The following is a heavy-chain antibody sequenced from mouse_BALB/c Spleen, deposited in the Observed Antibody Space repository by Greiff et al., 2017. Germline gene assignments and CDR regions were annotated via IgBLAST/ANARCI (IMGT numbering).Heavy chain of an antibody. CDR1: GFTFSSYT. CDR2: ISSGGSYT. V-gene: IGHV5-6-4*01. Sequence: EVMLVESGGGLVKPGGSLKLSCAASGFTFSSYTMSWVRQTPEKRLEWVATISSGGSYTYYPDSVKGRFTISRDNAKNTLYLQMSSLKSEDTAMYYCTRDGGYFDYWGQGTTLTVSS. CDR3: TRDGGYFDY. J-gene: IGHJ2*01.